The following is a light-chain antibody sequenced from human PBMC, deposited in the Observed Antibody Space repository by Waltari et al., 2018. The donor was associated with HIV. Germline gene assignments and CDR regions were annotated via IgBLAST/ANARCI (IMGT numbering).Light chain of an antibody. V-gene: IGLV3-27*01. CDR1: VLAKKY. J-gene: IGLJ3*02. CDR3: YSAADNNWV. CDR2: KDS. Sequence: SYELTQPSSVSVSPGQTARITCSGDVLAKKYARWFQQKAGQAPVLVIYKDSERPSGIPERVSGSSSGTTVTLTISGAQVEDEADYYCYSAADNNWVFGGGTKLTVL.